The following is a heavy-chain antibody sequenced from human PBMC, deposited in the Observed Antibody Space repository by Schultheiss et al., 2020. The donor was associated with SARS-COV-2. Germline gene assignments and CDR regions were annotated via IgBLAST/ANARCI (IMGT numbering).Heavy chain of an antibody. Sequence: GVLKISCAASGFTFSSYSMNWVRQAPGKGLEWVSTISDDGGSTYYADSVKGRFTISRDNSKNTLYLQMSSLRAEDTAVYYCARVSGGYSSSSGNNNYYGLDVWGQGTTVTVSS. CDR2: ISDDGGST. D-gene: IGHD6-6*01. CDR3: ARVSGGYSSSSGNNNYYGLDV. V-gene: IGHV3-23*01. J-gene: IGHJ6*02. CDR1: GFTFSSYS.